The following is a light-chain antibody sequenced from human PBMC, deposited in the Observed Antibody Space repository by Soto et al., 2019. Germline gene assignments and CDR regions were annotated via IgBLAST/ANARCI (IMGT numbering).Light chain of an antibody. V-gene: IGKV1-12*01. CDR3: QQAATFPLI. CDR2: AAS. Sequence: DIPMTQSPSSVSAFVGDSVTITCRASQGITSWLAWYQQKPGKAPELLIYAASSLQSGVPSRFSGSGSGTDFTLTISSLQPEDSATYYCQQAATFPLIFGGGTMVEIK. J-gene: IGKJ4*01. CDR1: QGITSW.